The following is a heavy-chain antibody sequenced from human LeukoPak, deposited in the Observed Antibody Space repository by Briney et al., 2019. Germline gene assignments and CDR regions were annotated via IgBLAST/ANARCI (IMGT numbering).Heavy chain of an antibody. Sequence: GGSLRLSCAASGFSFRSYGFHWVRQAPGKGLEWVAFISYDGSNEYYADSVKGRFTLSRDNSKNTLYLQMSSLRSEDTGVYYCAKETVTMPYGMDVWGQGTTVTVSS. V-gene: IGHV3-30*18. D-gene: IGHD4-17*01. CDR3: AKETVTMPYGMDV. CDR2: ISYDGSNE. CDR1: GFSFRSYG. J-gene: IGHJ6*02.